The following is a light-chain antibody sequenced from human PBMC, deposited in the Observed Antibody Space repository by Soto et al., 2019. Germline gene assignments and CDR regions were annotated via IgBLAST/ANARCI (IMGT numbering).Light chain of an antibody. CDR2: NVF. CDR3: LHHANCPLT. CDR1: QSVRSF. V-gene: IGKV3-11*01. Sequence: EIVLTQSPVTLSLSPGERATLSCRASQSVRSFLGWPQQKPGQAPRLLIYNVFNRAPGIPARFSGSGSGTDFTLTISSLEPEDAAVYFCLHHANCPLTFGGGTKVEI. J-gene: IGKJ4*01.